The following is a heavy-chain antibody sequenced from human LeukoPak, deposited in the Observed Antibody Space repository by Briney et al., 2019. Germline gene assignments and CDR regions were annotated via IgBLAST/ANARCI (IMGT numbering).Heavy chain of an antibody. J-gene: IGHJ4*02. V-gene: IGHV1-69*13. D-gene: IGHD2-2*01. CDR1: GGTFSSYI. CDR3: WSSSTSCSD. CDR2: IIPMFGTP. Sequence: ASVKVSCKASGGTFSSYIITWVRQAPGQGLEWMGRIIPMFGTPNYAQKFQDRVTITADESARTAYMELSSLRFEDTAVYYCWSSSTSCSDWGQGTLVTVSS.